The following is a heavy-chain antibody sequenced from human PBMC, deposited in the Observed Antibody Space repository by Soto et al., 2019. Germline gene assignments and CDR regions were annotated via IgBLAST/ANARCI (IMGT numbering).Heavy chain of an antibody. Sequence: QVQLQESGPGLVKPSETLSLTCTVSGGSISSYYWSWIRQPPGKGLEWIGYIYYSGSTNYNPSLKSRVTISVDTSKNQFSLKLSSVTAADTAVYYCARGGYSSGWYGGDYWGQGTLVTVSS. CDR3: ARGGYSSGWYGGDY. CDR2: IYYSGST. D-gene: IGHD6-19*01. J-gene: IGHJ4*02. CDR1: GGSISSYY. V-gene: IGHV4-59*08.